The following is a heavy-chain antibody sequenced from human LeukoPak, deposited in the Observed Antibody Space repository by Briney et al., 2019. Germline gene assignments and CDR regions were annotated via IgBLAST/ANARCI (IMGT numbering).Heavy chain of an antibody. CDR3: ARLVDGDVTLGWFDP. CDR2: IIPIFGTA. CDR1: VGTFSSYA. V-gene: IGHV1-69*13. J-gene: IGHJ5*02. Sequence: ASVKVSCKDSVGTFSSYAISWVRQAPGQGLEWMGGIIPIFGTANYAQKFQGRVTITADESTSTAYMELSSLRAEDTAVYYCARLVDGDVTLGWFDPWGQGTLVTVSS. D-gene: IGHD4-17*01.